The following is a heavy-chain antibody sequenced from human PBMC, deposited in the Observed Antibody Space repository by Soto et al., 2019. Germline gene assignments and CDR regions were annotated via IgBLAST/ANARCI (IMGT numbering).Heavy chain of an antibody. Sequence: QVQLVESGGGVVQPGRSLRLSCAASGFTFSSYGMHWVRQAPGKGLEWVAVIWYDGSNKYYADSVKGRFTISRDNSKNTLYLKMNSLGAEDKAVYYCARDLSCSGGSCQSYYYYYGMDVWGQGTTVTVSS. CDR2: IWYDGSNK. CDR1: GFTFSSYG. J-gene: IGHJ6*02. D-gene: IGHD2-15*01. V-gene: IGHV3-33*01. CDR3: ARDLSCSGGSCQSYYYYYGMDV.